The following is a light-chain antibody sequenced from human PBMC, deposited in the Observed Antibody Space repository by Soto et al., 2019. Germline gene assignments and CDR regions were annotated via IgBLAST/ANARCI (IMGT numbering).Light chain of an antibody. J-gene: IGLJ1*01. CDR3: SSYTSSDIYV. CDR1: SSDVGGYNY. Sequence: QSALTQPASVSGSPGQSITISCTGTSSDVGGYNYASWYQQHPGKAPKVMIYEVSRRPSGVSNRFSGSKSGNTASLTISGLQAEDEADYYCSSYTSSDIYVFGTGTKVTVL. CDR2: EVS. V-gene: IGLV2-14*01.